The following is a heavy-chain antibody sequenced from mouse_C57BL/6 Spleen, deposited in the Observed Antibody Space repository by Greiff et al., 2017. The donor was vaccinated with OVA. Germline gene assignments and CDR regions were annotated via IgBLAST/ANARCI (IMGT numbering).Heavy chain of an antibody. Sequence: VQLKESGAELVRPGSSVKMSCKTSGYTFTSYGINWVKQRPGQGLEWIGYIYIGNGYTEYNEKFKGKATLTSDTSSSTAYLQLSSLTSEDSAIYFCARSGTTVGATDWYFDVWGTGTTVTVSS. CDR2: IYIGNGYT. CDR3: ARSGTTVGATDWYFDV. D-gene: IGHD1-1*01. V-gene: IGHV1-58*01. CDR1: GYTFTSYG. J-gene: IGHJ1*03.